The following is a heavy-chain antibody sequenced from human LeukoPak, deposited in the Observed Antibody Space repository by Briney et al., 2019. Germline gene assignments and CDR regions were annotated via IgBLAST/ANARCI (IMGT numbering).Heavy chain of an antibody. V-gene: IGHV3-23*01. CDR2: GSGGST. D-gene: IGHD3-10*01. CDR3: VKDRVDGSGSQFDY. CDR1: GFTFSAST. J-gene: IGHJ4*02. Sequence: GGSLRLSCAASGFTFSASTMNWVRQAPGKGLEWVSGGSGGSTYYADSVKGRFTISRDNSKNTLYLQMNRLRAEDTAMYYCVKDRVDGSGSQFDYWGQGTLVTVSS.